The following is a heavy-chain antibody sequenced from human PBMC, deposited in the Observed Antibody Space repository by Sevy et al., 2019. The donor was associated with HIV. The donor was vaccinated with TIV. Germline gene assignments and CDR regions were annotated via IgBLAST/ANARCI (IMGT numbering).Heavy chain of an antibody. CDR1: GFTFSSYS. V-gene: IGHV3-48*01. D-gene: IGHD3-3*01. J-gene: IGHJ6*02. Sequence: GGSLRISCAASGFTFSSYSMNWVRQAPGKGLEWVSYISSSSSTIYYADSVKGRFTISRDNAKNSLYLQMNSLRAEDTAVYYCARVRRYDFWSGYRITMVQGVENYYYYGMDVWGQGTTVTVSS. CDR2: ISSSSSTI. CDR3: ARVRRYDFWSGYRITMVQGVENYYYYGMDV.